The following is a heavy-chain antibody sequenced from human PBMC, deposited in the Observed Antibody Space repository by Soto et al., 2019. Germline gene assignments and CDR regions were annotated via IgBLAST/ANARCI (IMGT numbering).Heavy chain of an antibody. V-gene: IGHV1-69*01. CDR3: ARTPHSITMIVVVITGWFDP. D-gene: IGHD3-22*01. J-gene: IGHJ5*02. CDR1: GGTFSSYA. CDR2: IIPIFGTA. Sequence: QVQLVQSGAEVKKPGSSVKVSCKASGGTFSSYAISWVRQAPGQGLEWMGGIIPIFGTANYAQKFQGRVTITADETTSTAYMELSSLISEQTAVYYCARTPHSITMIVVVITGWFDPWGRGTLVTVSS.